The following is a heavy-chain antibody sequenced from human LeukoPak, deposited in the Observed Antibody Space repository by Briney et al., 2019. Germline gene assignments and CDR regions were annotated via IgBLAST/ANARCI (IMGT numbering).Heavy chain of an antibody. D-gene: IGHD6-13*01. CDR1: GGSVSNITNSNW. V-gene: IGHV4-4*02. CDR3: ARGTDSSHRGGSWFDP. Sequence: SETLSLTCTVSGGSVSNITNSNWWSWVRQPPGKGLEWIGEIYHSGSTNYNPSLKSRVTISIDMSTNQFSLKLNSVTAADTAVYYCARGTDSSHRGGSWFDPWGQGTLVTVSS. J-gene: IGHJ5*02. CDR2: IYHSGST.